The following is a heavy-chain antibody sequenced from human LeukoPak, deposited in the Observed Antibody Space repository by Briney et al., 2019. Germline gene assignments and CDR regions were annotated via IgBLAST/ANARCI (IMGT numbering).Heavy chain of an antibody. CDR2: IYYSGST. CDR1: GGSFSGYY. J-gene: IGHJ4*02. D-gene: IGHD6-13*01. Sequence: PSETLSLTCAVYGGSFSGYYWSWIRQHPGKGLEWIGYIYYSGSTYYNPSLKSRVTISVDTSKNQFSLKLSSVTAADTAVYYCARAVPGSSWYFDYWGQGTLVTVSS. CDR3: ARAVPGSSWYFDY. V-gene: IGHV4-31*11.